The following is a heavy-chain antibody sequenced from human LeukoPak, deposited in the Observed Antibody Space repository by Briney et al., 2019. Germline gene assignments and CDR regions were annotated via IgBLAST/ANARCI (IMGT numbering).Heavy chain of an antibody. V-gene: IGHV3-21*01. CDR2: ISSSSSYI. Sequence: GGSLRLSCAASGFTFSSYSMNWVRQAPGKGLEWVSSISSSSSYIYYADSVKGRFTISRDNAKNSLYLQMNSLRAEDTAVYYCARELHGDYVSFDYWGQGTLATVSS. J-gene: IGHJ4*02. CDR1: GFTFSSYS. CDR3: ARELHGDYVSFDY. D-gene: IGHD4-17*01.